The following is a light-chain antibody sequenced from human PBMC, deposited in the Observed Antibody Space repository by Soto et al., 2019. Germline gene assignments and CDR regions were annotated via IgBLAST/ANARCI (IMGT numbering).Light chain of an antibody. J-gene: IGLJ1*01. CDR3: CSCAGSTWGYV. Sequence: QSALTQPASVSGSPGQSITISCTGTSSDVGGYNLVSWYQQLPGKAPQLMIYEVSKRPSGVSNRFSASKSGTTASLTISGLQAEDEDDYYCCSCAGSTWGYVFGTGTKLTVL. CDR1: SSDVGGYNL. CDR2: EVS. V-gene: IGLV2-23*02.